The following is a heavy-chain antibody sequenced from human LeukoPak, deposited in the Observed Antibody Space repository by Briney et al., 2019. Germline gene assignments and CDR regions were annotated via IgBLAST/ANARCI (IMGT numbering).Heavy chain of an antibody. V-gene: IGHV3-23*01. CDR2: ITNSGGAT. Sequence: GGSLRLSCVASGFTFNNYAMSWVRQAPGKGPDWVSTITNSGGATYYADSVKGRFTISRDNSQKTLYLEMNSLRAEDTAVYYCVKYSRYFDYWGQGTLVTVSS. CDR3: VKYSRYFDY. J-gene: IGHJ4*02. D-gene: IGHD2-15*01. CDR1: GFTFNNYA.